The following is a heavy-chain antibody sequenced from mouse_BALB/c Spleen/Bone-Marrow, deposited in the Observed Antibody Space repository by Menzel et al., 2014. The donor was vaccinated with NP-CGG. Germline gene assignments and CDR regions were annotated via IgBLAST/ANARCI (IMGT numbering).Heavy chain of an antibody. V-gene: IGHV1S41*01. CDR1: GYTFTSYW. Sequence: DLVKPGASVKLSCKASGYTFTSYWINWIKQRPGQGLEWIGRFAPGSGNTYYNEMFKGKATLTVDTSSSTAYIQRSSLSSEDSAVDFGARARSAVITTWYFDVGGAGTTVTASS. J-gene: IGHJ1*01. CDR2: FAPGSGNT. D-gene: IGHD2-4*01. CDR3: ARARSAVITTWYFDV.